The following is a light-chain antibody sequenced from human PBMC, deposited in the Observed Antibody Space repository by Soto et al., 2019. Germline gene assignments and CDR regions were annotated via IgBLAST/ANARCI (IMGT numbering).Light chain of an antibody. CDR1: SSNIGAGYD. J-gene: IGLJ1*01. CDR3: QSYDSSLSAYV. Sequence: QCVLTQPPSVTGAPGQRVTISSTGSSSNIGAGYDVHWYQQRPGTAPKLLIYGNTNRPSGVPDRFSASKSGTSASLATTGLQAEDEADYYCQSYDSSLSAYVFGTGTKVTVL. CDR2: GNT. V-gene: IGLV1-40*01.